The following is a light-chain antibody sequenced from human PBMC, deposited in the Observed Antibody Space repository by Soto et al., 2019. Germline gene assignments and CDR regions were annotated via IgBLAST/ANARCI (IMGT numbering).Light chain of an antibody. Sequence: IQLTQSPSSLSASVGDRVTIACRASESISDYLNWYQHKPGEAPQVLVYSASTLRGGVPSRFSGTGSGTEFTLTSSSLQPEDVATDYCQQTFSNLLSVGGGTKVEIK. J-gene: IGKJ4*01. CDR3: QQTFSNLLS. V-gene: IGKV1-39*01. CDR1: ESISDY. CDR2: SAS.